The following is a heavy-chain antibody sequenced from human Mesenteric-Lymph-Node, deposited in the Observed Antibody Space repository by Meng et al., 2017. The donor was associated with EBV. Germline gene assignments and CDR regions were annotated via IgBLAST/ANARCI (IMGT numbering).Heavy chain of an antibody. J-gene: IGHJ4*02. D-gene: IGHD2-15*01. V-gene: IGHV4-4*02. CDR2: IYNSGIT. CDR3: AKSLDSGGYYFDL. Sequence: QVQLRESGPGRVKPWGPLSLTCGVSGVSVRTDSWWNWVRQSPGGGLEWIGQIYNSGITNYNPSLKSRVTISLDTSKNQFSLKLTSLTAADTAIYYCAKSLDSGGYYFDLWGQGSLVTVSS. CDR1: GVSVRTDSW.